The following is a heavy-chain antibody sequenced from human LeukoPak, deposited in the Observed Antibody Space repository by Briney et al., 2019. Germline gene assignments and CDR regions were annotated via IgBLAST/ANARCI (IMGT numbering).Heavy chain of an antibody. D-gene: IGHD3-3*01. CDR1: GGTFSSYA. CDR3: ARGTNRITIFGVVTPNYYYYYMDV. V-gene: IGHV1-69*01. J-gene: IGHJ6*03. CDR2: IIPIFGTA. Sequence: SVKVSCKASGGTFSSYAISWVRQAPGQGLGWMGGIIPIFGTANYAQKFQGRVTITADESTSTAYMELSSLRSEDTAVYYCARGTNRITIFGVVTPNYYYYYMDVWGKGTTVTVSS.